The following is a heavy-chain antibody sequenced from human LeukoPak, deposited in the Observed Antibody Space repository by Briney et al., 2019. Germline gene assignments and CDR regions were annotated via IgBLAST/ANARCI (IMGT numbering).Heavy chain of an antibody. CDR1: GGSISSYY. D-gene: IGHD5-24*01. Sequence: SETLSLTCTVSGGSISSYYWSWIRQPPGKGLEWIGYIYYSGSTNYNPSLKSRVTISVDTSKNQFSLKLSSVTAADTAVYYCARERRDGYNRAVDSWDQGTLVTVSS. J-gene: IGHJ4*02. CDR3: ARERRDGYNRAVDS. V-gene: IGHV4-59*01. CDR2: IYYSGST.